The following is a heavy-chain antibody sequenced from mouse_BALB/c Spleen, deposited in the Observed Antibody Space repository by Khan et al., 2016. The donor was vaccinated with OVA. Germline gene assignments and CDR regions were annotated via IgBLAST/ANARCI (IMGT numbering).Heavy chain of an antibody. J-gene: IGHJ2*01. CDR3: ARMARTIN. Sequence: EVQLVESGGGLVQPGGSLKLSCAASGFTFSSYGMSWVSQTPDKRLELVATINSTGGSTYYPDSVKGRFTISRDNAKNTLYLQMSSLKSEDTAMYYCARMARTINWGQGTTLTVSS. V-gene: IGHV5-6-3*01. CDR2: INSTGGST. CDR1: GFTFSSYG.